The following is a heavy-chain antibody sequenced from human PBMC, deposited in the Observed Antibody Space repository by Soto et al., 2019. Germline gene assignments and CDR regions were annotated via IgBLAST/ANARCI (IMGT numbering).Heavy chain of an antibody. CDR1: GGTFSSYT. D-gene: IGHD6-13*01. J-gene: IGHJ4*02. V-gene: IGHV1-69*08. Sequence: QVQLVQSGAEVKKPGSSVKVSCKASGGTFSSYTISWVRQAPGQGLEWMGRIIPILGIANYAQKFQGRVTITADKSTSTAYMELSSLRSEETAVYYCARDWVAAAGTSPLDYWGQGTLVTVSS. CDR3: ARDWVAAAGTSPLDY. CDR2: IIPILGIA.